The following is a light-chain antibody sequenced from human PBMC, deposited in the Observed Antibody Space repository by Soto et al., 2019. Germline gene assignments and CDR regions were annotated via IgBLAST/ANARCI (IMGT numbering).Light chain of an antibody. CDR1: SSDVGAYNH. J-gene: IGLJ2*01. CDR2: DVI. V-gene: IGLV2-18*02. Sequence: QSALTQPPSVSGSPGQSVTISCTGTSSDVGAYNHVSWYQKPPGTAPKLITYDVINRPSGVPDRFSGSKSGNTASLTISGLQAEDEADYYCSSYTGCGTLVVFGGGTKLTVL. CDR3: SSYTGCGTLVV.